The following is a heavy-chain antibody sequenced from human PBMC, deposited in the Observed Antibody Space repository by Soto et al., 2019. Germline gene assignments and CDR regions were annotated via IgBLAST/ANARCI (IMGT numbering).Heavy chain of an antibody. CDR2: IIPIFGTA. CDR1: GGTFSSYA. J-gene: IGHJ5*02. Sequence: VKVSCKASGGTFSSYAISWVRQAPGQGLEWMGGIIPIFGTANYAQKFQGRVTITADESTSTAYMELSSLRSEDTAVYYCASSYDSSGYYWFDPWGQGTLVTVSS. D-gene: IGHD3-22*01. CDR3: ASSYDSSGYYWFDP. V-gene: IGHV1-69*13.